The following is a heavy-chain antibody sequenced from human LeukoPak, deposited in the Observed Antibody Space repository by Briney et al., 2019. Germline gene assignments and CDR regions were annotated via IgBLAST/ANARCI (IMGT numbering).Heavy chain of an antibody. CDR2: ISYDGSNK. CDR1: GFTFSSYG. J-gene: IGHJ4*02. CDR3: AKEKGSSSGCDY. Sequence: GRSLRLSCAASGFTFSSYGMHWVRQAPGKGLEWVAVISYDGSNKYYADSVKGRFTISRDNSKNTLYLQMNSLRAEDTAVYYCAKEKGSSSGCDYWGQGTLVTVPS. V-gene: IGHV3-30*18. D-gene: IGHD6-25*01.